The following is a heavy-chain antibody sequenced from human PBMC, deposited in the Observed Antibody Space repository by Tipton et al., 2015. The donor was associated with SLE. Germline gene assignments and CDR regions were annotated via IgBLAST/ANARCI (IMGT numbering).Heavy chain of an antibody. CDR3: ATDPYYYDSSGSGY. J-gene: IGHJ4*02. D-gene: IGHD3-22*01. CDR2: MNHSGST. V-gene: IGHV4-34*01. CDR1: GGSFSGYY. Sequence: GLVKPSETLSLTCAVYGGSFSGYYWSWIRQPPGKGLEWIGEMNHSGSTNYNPSLKSRVTISVDTSKNQFSLKLSSVTAADTAVYYCATDPYYYDSSGSGYWGQGTLVTVSS.